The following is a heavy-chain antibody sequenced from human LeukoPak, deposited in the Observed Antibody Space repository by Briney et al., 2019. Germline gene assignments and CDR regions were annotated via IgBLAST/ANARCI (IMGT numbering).Heavy chain of an antibody. V-gene: IGHV4-59*08. CDR2: IYYSGST. D-gene: IGHD2-21*01. J-gene: IGHJ4*02. Sequence: SETLSLTCTVSGGSIFSYYWSWIRQPPGKGLEWMGYIYYSGSTNHNPSLKSRVTISVDTSKNQFSLRVSSVTAADTAVYYCARHLNNCGDDCYIFDYWGQGTLVTVPS. CDR1: GGSIFSYY. CDR3: ARHLNNCGDDCYIFDY.